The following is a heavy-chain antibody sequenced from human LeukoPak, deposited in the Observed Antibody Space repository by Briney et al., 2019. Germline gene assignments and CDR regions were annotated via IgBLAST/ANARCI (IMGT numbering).Heavy chain of an antibody. CDR3: AKDKFIAGDYDSSGYQGPFDH. Sequence: PGGSLRLSCAASGFTFSSYGMRWVRQAPGKGPEWVAVISYDGSVKYYVDSVKGRFTISRDNSKNTLYLQMNSLRAEDTAVYHCAKDKFIAGDYDSSGYQGPFDHWGQGTLVTVSS. V-gene: IGHV3-30*18. J-gene: IGHJ4*02. D-gene: IGHD3-22*01. CDR2: ISYDGSVK. CDR1: GFTFSSYG.